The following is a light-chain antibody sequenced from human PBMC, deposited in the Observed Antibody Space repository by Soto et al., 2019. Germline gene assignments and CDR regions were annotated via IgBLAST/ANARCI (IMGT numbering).Light chain of an antibody. J-gene: IGKJ1*01. CDR3: QQTYITPRT. V-gene: IGKV1-39*01. CDR1: QSIGYY. Sequence: DIQMTQSPSSLSASVGDRLTITCRASQSIGYYLNWFQQRPGKAPNLLIYAASSLQSGVPSRFSGSGSGTDFTLTISSLQPEDFETYYCQQTYITPRTFGQGTKVEIK. CDR2: AAS.